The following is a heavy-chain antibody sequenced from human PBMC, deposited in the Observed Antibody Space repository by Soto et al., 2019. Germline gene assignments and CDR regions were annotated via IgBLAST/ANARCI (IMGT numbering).Heavy chain of an antibody. D-gene: IGHD3-3*01. Sequence: PGGSLRLSCAASGFTFSSYAMSWVRQAPGKGLEWVSAISGSGGSTYYADSVKGRFTISRDNSKNTLYLQMNSLRAEDTAVYYCAMGGIRFLEWSAMNPQDYYYMDVWGKGTTVTVSS. J-gene: IGHJ6*03. CDR1: GFTFSSYA. CDR2: ISGSGGST. V-gene: IGHV3-23*01. CDR3: AMGGIRFLEWSAMNPQDYYYMDV.